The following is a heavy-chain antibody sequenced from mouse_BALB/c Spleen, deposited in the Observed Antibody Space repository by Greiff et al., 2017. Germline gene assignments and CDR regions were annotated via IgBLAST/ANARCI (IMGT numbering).Heavy chain of an antibody. CDR1: GYSFTSYW. V-gene: IGHV1-5*01. CDR2: IYPGNSDT. D-gene: IGHD1-1*01. CDR3: TRSPITTGVMDY. J-gene: IGHJ4*01. Sequence: VQLQQSGTVLARPGASVKMSCKASGYSFTSYWMHWVKQRPGQGLEWIGAIYPGNSDTSYNQKFKGKAKLTAVTSTSTAYMELSSLTNEDSAVYYCTRSPITTGVMDYWGQGTSVTVSS.